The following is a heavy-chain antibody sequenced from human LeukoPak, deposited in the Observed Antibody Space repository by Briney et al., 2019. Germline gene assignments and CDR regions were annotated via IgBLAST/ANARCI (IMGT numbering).Heavy chain of an antibody. CDR2: VNESGGRT. V-gene: IGHV3-23*01. Sequence: PGGALRLSCTAPGFPFSSYARGWGRQAPGKGLEWVSTVNESGGRTYYADSVKGRFTMSRDNSTNTLYLQMNSLRVEDTAIYYCAKEGRPNSGGGFFDYWGQGTRVTVSS. J-gene: IGHJ4*02. CDR1: GFPFSSYA. CDR3: AKEGRPNSGGGFFDY. D-gene: IGHD1-26*01.